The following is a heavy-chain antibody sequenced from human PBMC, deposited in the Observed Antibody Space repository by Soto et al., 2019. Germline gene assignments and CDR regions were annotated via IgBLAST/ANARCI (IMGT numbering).Heavy chain of an antibody. Sequence: PGGSLRLSCAASGFTFSSYWMSWVRQAPGKGLEWVANIKQDGSEKYYLDSVKGRFTISRDNSKNTLYLQMNSLRAEDTAVYYCVRGGYCSGGSCYAEPLYNWFDPWGQGTLVTVSS. V-gene: IGHV3-7*03. CDR1: GFTFSSYW. CDR2: IKQDGSEK. D-gene: IGHD2-15*01. CDR3: VRGGYCSGGSCYAEPLYNWFDP. J-gene: IGHJ5*02.